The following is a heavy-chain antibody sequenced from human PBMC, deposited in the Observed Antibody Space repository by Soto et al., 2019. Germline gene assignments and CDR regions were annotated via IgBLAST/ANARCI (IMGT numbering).Heavy chain of an antibody. V-gene: IGHV3-64D*06. D-gene: IGHD2-15*01. CDR2: ISPNGGSI. CDR1: GFTFSNYA. Sequence: GGSLRLSCSASGFTFSNYAMHWVRQAPGKGLESVSAISPNGGSIYNADSVKGRFTISRDNSKNTLYLQMSSLRPEDTAVYYCVKDGALFCSGGGCSPAWFDPWGQGTLVTVSS. J-gene: IGHJ5*02. CDR3: VKDGALFCSGGGCSPAWFDP.